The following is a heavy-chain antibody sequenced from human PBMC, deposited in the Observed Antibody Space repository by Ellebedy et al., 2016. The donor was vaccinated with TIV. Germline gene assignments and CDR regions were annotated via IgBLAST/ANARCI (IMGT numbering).Heavy chain of an antibody. CDR3: ARDRGYSYGLWAFDI. J-gene: IGHJ3*02. D-gene: IGHD5-18*01. CDR1: GFTFSSYA. V-gene: IGHV3-23*01. Sequence: GGSLRLSCAASGFTFSSYAMRWVRQAPGKGLEWVSGISGSGGSTYYADSVKGRFTISRDNSKNTPYLQMNSLRAEDTAVYYCARDRGYSYGLWAFDIWGQGTMVTVSS. CDR2: ISGSGGST.